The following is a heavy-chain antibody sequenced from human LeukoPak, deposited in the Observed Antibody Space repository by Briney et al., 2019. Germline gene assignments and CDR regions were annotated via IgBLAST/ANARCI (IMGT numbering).Heavy chain of an antibody. CDR2: IYYSGST. CDR1: GGFISNSRDY. Sequence: PSETLSLTCTVSGGFISNSRDYWAWIRQPPGKGLEWIANIYYSGSTYYSPSLKSRVTISVDTSKNQFSLKLSSVTAADTAVYYCASYNWNYGRAFDIWGQGTMVTVSS. D-gene: IGHD1-7*01. J-gene: IGHJ3*02. V-gene: IGHV4-39*07. CDR3: ASYNWNYGRAFDI.